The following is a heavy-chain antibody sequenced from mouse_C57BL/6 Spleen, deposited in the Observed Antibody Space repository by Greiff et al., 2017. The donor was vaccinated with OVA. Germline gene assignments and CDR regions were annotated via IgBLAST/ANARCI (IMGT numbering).Heavy chain of an antibody. V-gene: IGHV1-7*01. J-gene: IGHJ2*01. CDR1: GYTFTSYW. Sequence: QVQLKESGADLAKPGASVKLSCTASGYTFTSYWMHWVNQRPGQGLAWIGYINPSSGYTTYKQKFKDKATLTADKSSSTAYMHVGSHTYKGSAVYYCARDSTWGQGTTLTVSS. CDR3: ARDST. CDR2: INPSSGYT. D-gene: IGHD2-5*01.